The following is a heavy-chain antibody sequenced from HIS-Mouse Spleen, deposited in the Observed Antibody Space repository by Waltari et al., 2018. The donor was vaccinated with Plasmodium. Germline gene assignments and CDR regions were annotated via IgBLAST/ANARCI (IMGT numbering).Heavy chain of an antibody. Sequence: QLQLQESGPGRVKPSETLSLNCTVSGGSISSSSYYWGWFRQPPGTGLEWIGSIYYSGSTYYNPSLKSRVTISVDTSKNQFSLKLSSVTAADTAVYYCARDRITGTSYFDYWGQGTLVTVSS. CDR2: IYYSGST. D-gene: IGHD1-7*01. CDR1: GGSISSSSYY. V-gene: IGHV4-39*07. J-gene: IGHJ4*02. CDR3: ARDRITGTSYFDY.